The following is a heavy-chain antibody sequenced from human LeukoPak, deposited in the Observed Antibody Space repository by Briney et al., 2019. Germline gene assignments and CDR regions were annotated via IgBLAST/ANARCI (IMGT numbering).Heavy chain of an antibody. J-gene: IGHJ6*02. V-gene: IGHV3-30-3*01. Sequence: GRSLRLSCAASGFTFSSYAMHWVRQAPAKGLEWVAVISYDGSNKYYADSVKGRFTISRDNSKNTLYLQMSSLRAEDTAVYYCARDRWELLSGGMDVWGQGTTVTVSS. CDR3: ARDRWELLSGGMDV. CDR2: ISYDGSNK. CDR1: GFTFSSYA. D-gene: IGHD1-26*01.